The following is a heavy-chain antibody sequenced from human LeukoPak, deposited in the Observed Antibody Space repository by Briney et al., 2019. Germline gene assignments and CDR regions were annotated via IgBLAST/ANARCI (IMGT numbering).Heavy chain of an antibody. CDR2: ISGNGGST. Sequence: GGSLRLSCSASGFTFSRYPMHWVRQALGKGLEYVSAISGNGGSTYYADSVKGRFTISRDNSKNTLYLQMNGLRAEDTAVYYCARDLYVGSGRNYIAHWGQGTLVTISS. CDR1: GFTFSRYP. V-gene: IGHV3-64*04. D-gene: IGHD3-10*01. CDR3: ARDLYVGSGRNYIAH. J-gene: IGHJ5*02.